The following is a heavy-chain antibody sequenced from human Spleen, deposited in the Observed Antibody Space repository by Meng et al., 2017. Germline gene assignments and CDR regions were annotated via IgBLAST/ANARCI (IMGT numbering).Heavy chain of an antibody. Sequence: QGPLQQWGGGLLKPSATLSLTCVVSGGSVSDYYWSWIRQPPGKGLEWIGEINHSGSTNYNPSLESRATISVDTSQNNLSLKLSSVTAADSAVYYCARGPTTMAHDFDYWGQGTLVTVSS. D-gene: IGHD4-11*01. V-gene: IGHV4-34*01. CDR2: INHSGST. CDR3: ARGPTTMAHDFDY. J-gene: IGHJ4*02. CDR1: GGSVSDYY.